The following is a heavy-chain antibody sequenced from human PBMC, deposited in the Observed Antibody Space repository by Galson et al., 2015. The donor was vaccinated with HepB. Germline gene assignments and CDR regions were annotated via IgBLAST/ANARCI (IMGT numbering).Heavy chain of an antibody. D-gene: IGHD3-3*01. Sequence: SLRLSCAASGFTFSSYGMHWVRQAPGKGLEWVAVISYDGSNKYYADSVKGRFTISRDNSKNTLYLQMNSLRAEDTAVYYCAKEGITIFGGVGWFDPWGQGTLVTVSS. V-gene: IGHV3-30*18. J-gene: IGHJ5*02. CDR3: AKEGITIFGGVGWFDP. CDR1: GFTFSSYG. CDR2: ISYDGSNK.